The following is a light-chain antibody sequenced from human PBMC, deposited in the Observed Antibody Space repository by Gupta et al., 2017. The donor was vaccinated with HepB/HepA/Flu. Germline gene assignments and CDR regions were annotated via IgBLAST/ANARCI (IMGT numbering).Light chain of an antibody. V-gene: IGLV3-1*01. CDR3: QAWDSSTVV. Sequence: SYELPLSLPASVSPGRPASITSSGYKLGDKYACWYQQRPGQSPMLVIYQASKRPSGIPERFSGSNDGNTATLTISGTQAMEEADYYGQAWDSSTVVFGGGTKLTVL. J-gene: IGLJ2*01. CDR2: QAS. CDR1: KLGDKY.